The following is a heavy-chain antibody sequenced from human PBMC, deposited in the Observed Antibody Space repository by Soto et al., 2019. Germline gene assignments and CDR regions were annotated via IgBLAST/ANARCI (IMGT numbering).Heavy chain of an antibody. CDR1: GFTFSSYA. V-gene: IGHV3-23*01. CDR3: AKDLLVVITNYYFDY. J-gene: IGHJ4*02. D-gene: IGHD3-22*01. Sequence: LRLSCAASGFTFSSYAMSWVRQAPGKGLEWVSAISGSGGSTYYADSVKGRFTISRDNSKNTLYLQMNSLRAEDTAVYYCAKDLLVVITNYYFDYWGQGTLVTVSS. CDR2: ISGSGGST.